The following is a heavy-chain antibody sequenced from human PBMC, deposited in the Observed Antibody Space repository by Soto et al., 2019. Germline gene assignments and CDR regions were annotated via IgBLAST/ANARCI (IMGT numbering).Heavy chain of an antibody. CDR3: TKLPWADYGGIFDP. Sequence: PSETLSLTCTVSGGSISSYFWSWIRQPPGRGLEWIGHIHYSGSTNYNPSLKSRVTISVDTSKNQVSLKLSSVTAADTAMYYCTKLPWADYGGIFDPWGQGTLVTVSS. CDR1: GGSISSYF. CDR2: IHYSGST. D-gene: IGHD4-17*01. V-gene: IGHV4-59*08. J-gene: IGHJ5*02.